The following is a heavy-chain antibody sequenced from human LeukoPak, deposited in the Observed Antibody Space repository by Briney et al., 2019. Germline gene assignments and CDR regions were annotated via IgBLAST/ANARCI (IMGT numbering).Heavy chain of an antibody. Sequence: PSETLSLTCTVSGVSISSYYWSWIRQPPGKGLEWVGYIYYSGSTNYNPSLKSRVTISVDTSKNQFSLKLSSVTAADTAVYYCARDGGGSWNGMDVWGQGTTVTVSS. V-gene: IGHV4-59*01. CDR1: GVSISSYY. J-gene: IGHJ6*02. CDR2: IYYSGST. CDR3: ARDGGGSWNGMDV. D-gene: IGHD2-15*01.